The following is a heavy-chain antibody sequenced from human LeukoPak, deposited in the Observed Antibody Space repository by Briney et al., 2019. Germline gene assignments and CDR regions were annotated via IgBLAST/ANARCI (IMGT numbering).Heavy chain of an antibody. CDR2: ISSSSSTI. D-gene: IGHD3-9*01. J-gene: IGHJ6*02. CDR1: GFTFSSYS. CDR3: ARDLLLRYFDWLDWGGYYYYGMDV. Sequence: PGGSLRLSCAASGFTFSSYSMNWVRQAPGKGLEWVSYISSSSSTIYYADSVKGRFTISRDNAKNSLYLQMNSLRAEDTAVYYCARDLLLRYFDWLDWGGYYYYGMDVWGQGTTVTVSS. V-gene: IGHV3-48*01.